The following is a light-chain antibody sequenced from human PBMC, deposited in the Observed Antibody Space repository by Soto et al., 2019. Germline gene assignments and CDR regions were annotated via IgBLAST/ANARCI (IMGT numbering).Light chain of an antibody. J-gene: IGKJ1*01. CDR2: DTS. CDR1: QSITMY. Sequence: DIQMTHSPSSLSAYVSYIVTITFRASQSITMYLNLYRQKSGKAPELLIYDTSTLVSGVPPRFTGSGSGTDFTLTITSLQPEDSATYYCQKSYNTPQKFGQGTKVDIK. CDR3: QKSYNTPQK. V-gene: IGKV1-39*01.